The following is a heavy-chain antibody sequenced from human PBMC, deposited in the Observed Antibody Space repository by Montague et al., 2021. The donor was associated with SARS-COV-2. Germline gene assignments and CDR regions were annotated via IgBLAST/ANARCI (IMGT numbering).Heavy chain of an antibody. CDR1: NGSFSSFY. Sequence: SETLSLTCAVSNGSFSSFYWNWIRQPPGKGLEWIGEISHGGSTYYNSSLKSRVTISVDTSKNQFSLNLRSVTAADTAVCYCACGDENGSGYMDVWGKGTTVTVSS. D-gene: IGHD1-26*01. CDR3: ACGDENGSGYMDV. CDR2: ISHGGST. J-gene: IGHJ6*03. V-gene: IGHV4-34*01.